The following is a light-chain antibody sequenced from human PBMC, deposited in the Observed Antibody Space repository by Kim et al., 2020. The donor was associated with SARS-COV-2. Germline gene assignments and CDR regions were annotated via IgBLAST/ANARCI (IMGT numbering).Light chain of an antibody. CDR1: QGISKS. CDR2: AAS. Sequence: DIQMTQSPSSLSASVGDTITITCRASQGISKSLDWFQQKPGTAPKSLIYAASSLQSGVPSRFNGSGSGTDFTLTISSLQPEDFATYYCQQYNSYPRTFGQGTKVDIK. J-gene: IGKJ1*01. V-gene: IGKV1-16*01. CDR3: QQYNSYPRT.